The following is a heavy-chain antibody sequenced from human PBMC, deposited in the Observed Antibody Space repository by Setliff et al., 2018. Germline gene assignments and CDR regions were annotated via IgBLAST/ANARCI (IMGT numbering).Heavy chain of an antibody. V-gene: IGHV4-61*09. J-gene: IGHJ4*02. CDR2: IYTSGTT. D-gene: IGHD4-17*01. CDR3: ARGRLLYVGDSHYFDN. CDR1: GGSLSSGPYY. Sequence: NPSETLSLTCTVSGGSLSSGPYYWTWVRQPAGKGLEWIGHIYTSGTTNYSPSLRSRVTISADTSKNQFSLQLNSVTATDTAVYYCARGRLLYVGDSHYFDNWGQGTRVTV.